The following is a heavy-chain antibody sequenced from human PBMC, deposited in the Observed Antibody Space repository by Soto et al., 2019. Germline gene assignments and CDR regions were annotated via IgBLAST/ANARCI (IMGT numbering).Heavy chain of an antibody. J-gene: IGHJ4*02. Sequence: EVQLVESGGDLVKPGGSLSLSCAASGFTFSSYNMKWVRQAPGKGLEWLSSISSSSTYIYYAHSVKGRITISRDNARNSLYLQMTSLRAEDTAVYYCARGWLRDPWMNWGQGTLVTVSS. CDR2: ISSSSTYI. CDR1: GFTFSSYN. CDR3: ARGWLRDPWMN. D-gene: IGHD5-12*01. V-gene: IGHV3-21*01.